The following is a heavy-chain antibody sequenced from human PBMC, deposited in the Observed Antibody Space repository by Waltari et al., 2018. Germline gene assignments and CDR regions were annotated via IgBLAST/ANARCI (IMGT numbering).Heavy chain of an antibody. CDR2: TGDTSGAT. CDR1: GFTLSAFA. D-gene: IGHD2-21*01. Sequence: VQLVESGGGLVQPGGSLRLSCTASGFTLSAFAMTWVRQAPGKGVGWVCTGDTSGATYYAESVKGRFSISRDTSRNILYLEMSILRTDDTALYFCAKDRWGGANYFDYWGQGTLATVSS. V-gene: IGHV3-23*04. J-gene: IGHJ4*02. CDR3: AKDRWGGANYFDY.